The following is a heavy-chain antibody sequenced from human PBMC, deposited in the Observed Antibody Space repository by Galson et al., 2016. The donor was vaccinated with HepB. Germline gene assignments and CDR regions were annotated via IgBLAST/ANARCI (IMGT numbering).Heavy chain of an antibody. V-gene: IGHV3-11*06. CDR3: ARKIKGAYGMDV. Sequence: SLRLSCAASGLTFSDQYMSWIRQAPGQGLEWVSSISTISTYIYYADSVKGRFTISRDNAKNTLYLQMNGLRVEDTAVYYCARKIKGAYGMDVWGQGTTVTVSS. D-gene: IGHD3-16*01. CDR1: GLTFSDQY. J-gene: IGHJ6*02. CDR2: ISTISTYI.